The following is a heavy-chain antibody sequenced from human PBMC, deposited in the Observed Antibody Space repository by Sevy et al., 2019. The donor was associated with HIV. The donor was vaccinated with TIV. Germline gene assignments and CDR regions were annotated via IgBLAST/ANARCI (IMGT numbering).Heavy chain of an antibody. D-gene: IGHD2-8*01. Sequence: LRLSCAASGFTFSKYSMSWVRQPPGKGLEWVATLSFGCGEINYADSVKGRFTISRDNSKNSFYLQMNNLRAEDTAVYYCAREGCTKPHDYWGQGTLVTVSS. V-gene: IGHV3-23*01. J-gene: IGHJ4*02. CDR3: AREGCTKPHDY. CDR2: LSFGCGEI. CDR1: GFTFSKYS.